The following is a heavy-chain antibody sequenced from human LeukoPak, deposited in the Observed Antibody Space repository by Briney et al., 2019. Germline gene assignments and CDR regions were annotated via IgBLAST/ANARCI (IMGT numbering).Heavy chain of an antibody. CDR2: VHHSGRT. Sequence: SETLSLTCDVYGGSLTGYYWSWIRQAPGKGLEWIGEVHHSGRTLYNLSLMGRVTISVDTSKDQFSLWLNSVRAGDTVVYYCARDDAHLGGTFFDSWGQGILVTVSS. V-gene: IGHV4-34*01. J-gene: IGHJ4*02. D-gene: IGHD3-16*01. CDR1: GGSLTGYY. CDR3: ARDDAHLGGTFFDS.